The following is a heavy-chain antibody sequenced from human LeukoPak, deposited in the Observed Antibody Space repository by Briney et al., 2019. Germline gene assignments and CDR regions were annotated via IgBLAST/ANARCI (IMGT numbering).Heavy chain of an antibody. Sequence: SQTLSLTCTVSGGSISSGCYYWSWIRQHPGKGLEWIGYIYYSGSTYYNPYLKSRGTRSVDTSKNQCSQKLSSVAAAETAVYYCARVPAQAAAGYYCDYWGQGTLVTVSS. D-gene: IGHD6-13*01. J-gene: IGHJ4*02. V-gene: IGHV4-31*03. CDR1: GGSISSGCYY. CDR3: ARVPAQAAAGYYCDY. CDR2: IYYSGST.